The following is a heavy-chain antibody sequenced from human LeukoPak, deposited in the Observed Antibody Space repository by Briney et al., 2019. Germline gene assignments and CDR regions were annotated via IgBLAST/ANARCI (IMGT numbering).Heavy chain of an antibody. V-gene: IGHV4-34*01. J-gene: IGHJ3*02. D-gene: IGHD6-13*01. CDR2: ISHSGST. CDR1: GGSFSGYY. CDR3: ASIAAPHAFDI. Sequence: SETLSLTCAVYGGSFSGYYWSWIRQPPGKGLEWIGEISHSGSTNYNPSLKSRVTISVDTSKNQFSLKLSSVTAADTAVYYCASIAAPHAFDIWGQGTMVTVSS.